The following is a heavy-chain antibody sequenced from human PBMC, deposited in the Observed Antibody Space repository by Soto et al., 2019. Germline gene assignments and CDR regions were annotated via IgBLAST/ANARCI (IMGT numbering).Heavy chain of an antibody. V-gene: IGHV4-34*01. D-gene: IGHD6-13*01. Sequence: SETLSLTCAVYGGSFSGYYWSWIRQPPGKGLEWIGEINHSGSTNYNPSLKSRVTISVDTSKNQFSLKLSSVTAADTAVYYCASFLAAADKPHDYWGQGTLVTVS. CDR2: INHSGST. J-gene: IGHJ4*02. CDR3: ASFLAAADKPHDY. CDR1: GGSFSGYY.